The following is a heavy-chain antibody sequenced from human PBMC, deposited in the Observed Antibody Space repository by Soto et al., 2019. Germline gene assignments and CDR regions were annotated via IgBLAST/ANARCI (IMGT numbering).Heavy chain of an antibody. CDR3: VRSSLAASTSGRWFDS. V-gene: IGHV2-5*01. CDR2: IYWNDHK. CDR1: GFSLSTTGVG. D-gene: IGHD2-15*01. Sequence: VSGPTLVNPTQALTLTCTFSGFSLSTTGVGVGWIRQPPGKALEWLAFIYWNDHKDYSPSLQSRLTITKDTSKNQVVLTMANMDLVDTATYYCVRSSLAASTSGRWFDSWGQGTLVTVSS. J-gene: IGHJ5*01.